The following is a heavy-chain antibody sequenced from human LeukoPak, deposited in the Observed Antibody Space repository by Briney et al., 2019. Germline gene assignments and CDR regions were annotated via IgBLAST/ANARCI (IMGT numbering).Heavy chain of an antibody. V-gene: IGHV3-21*01. D-gene: IGHD1-26*01. CDR3: ARAIVGADIDY. Sequence: AGGSLRLSCAASGFTFSSYSMNWVRQAPGKGLEWVSSISSSSSYIYYADSVKGRFTISRDNAKNSLYLQMNSLRAEDTAVYYCARAIVGADIDYWGQGTLVTVSS. J-gene: IGHJ4*02. CDR2: ISSSSSYI. CDR1: GFTFSSYS.